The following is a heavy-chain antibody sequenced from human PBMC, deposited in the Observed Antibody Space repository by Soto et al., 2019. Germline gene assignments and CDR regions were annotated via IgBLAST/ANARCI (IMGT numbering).Heavy chain of an antibody. Sequence: TSETLSLTCTGSGGSVSSGSYYWSWIRQPPGKGLEWIGYIYYSGSTNYNPSLKSRVTISVDTSKNQFSLKLSSVTAADTAVYYCARSRYDSSGYYFPWGGNLAPPTKTYSHSWGHGPPVTV. J-gene: IGHJ5*01. V-gene: IGHV4-61*01. CDR3: ARSRYDSSGYYFPWGGNLAPPTKTYSHS. D-gene: IGHD3-22*01. CDR1: GGSVSSGSYY. CDR2: IYYSGST.